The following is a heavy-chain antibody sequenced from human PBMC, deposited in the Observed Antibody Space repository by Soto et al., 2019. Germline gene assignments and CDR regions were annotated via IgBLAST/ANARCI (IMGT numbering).Heavy chain of an antibody. J-gene: IGHJ4*02. Sequence: QVQLVESGGGVVQPGRSLRLSCAASGFTFSSYAMHWVRQAPGKGLEWVAVISYDGSNKYYADSVKGRFTISRDNSKNTLYLQMSSLRAEDTAVYYCASSVVVVAASSDYWGQGTLVTVSS. CDR1: GFTFSSYA. D-gene: IGHD2-15*01. CDR2: ISYDGSNK. CDR3: ASSVVVVAASSDY. V-gene: IGHV3-30-3*01.